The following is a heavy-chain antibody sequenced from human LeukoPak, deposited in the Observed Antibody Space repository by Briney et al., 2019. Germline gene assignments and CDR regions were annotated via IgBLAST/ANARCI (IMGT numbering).Heavy chain of an antibody. CDR1: GYSFTSFW. Sequence: ESLKISCKGSGYSFTSFWISWVRQMPGQGLEWMGRIDPTDSYTNYSPSFQGHVTISADKSISTAYLQWSSLKASDTAMYYCATSPRTTVTTGGSFDIWGQGTMVTVSS. J-gene: IGHJ3*02. V-gene: IGHV5-10-1*01. D-gene: IGHD4-17*01. CDR2: IDPTDSYT. CDR3: ATSPRTTVTTGGSFDI.